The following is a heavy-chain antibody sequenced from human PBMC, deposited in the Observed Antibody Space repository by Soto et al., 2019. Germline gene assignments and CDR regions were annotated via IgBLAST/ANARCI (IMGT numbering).Heavy chain of an antibody. V-gene: IGHV3-48*01. CDR3: ARDTSGYYPDY. J-gene: IGHJ4*02. Sequence: GSLRLSCAASGITFSSYNMNWVRQAPGKGLEWVSYISSSSTTIYYADSVKGRFTISRDNAKNSVYLQMNSLRAEDTAVYYCARDTSGYYPDYWGQGTLVTVSS. CDR1: GITFSSYN. D-gene: IGHD3-22*01. CDR2: ISSSSTTI.